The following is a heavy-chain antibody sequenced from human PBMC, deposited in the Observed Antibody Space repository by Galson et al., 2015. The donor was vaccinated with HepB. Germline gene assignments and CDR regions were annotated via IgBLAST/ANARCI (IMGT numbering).Heavy chain of an antibody. Sequence: SVKVSCKASGGTFSSYTISWVRQAPGQGLEWMGRIIPILGIANYAQKFQGRVTITADKSTSTAYMELSSLRSEDTAVYYCARGTNCGGDCYSPWGQGTLVTVSS. J-gene: IGHJ5*02. CDR3: ARGTNCGGDCYSP. CDR1: GGTFSSYT. V-gene: IGHV1-69*02. D-gene: IGHD2-21*02. CDR2: IIPILGIA.